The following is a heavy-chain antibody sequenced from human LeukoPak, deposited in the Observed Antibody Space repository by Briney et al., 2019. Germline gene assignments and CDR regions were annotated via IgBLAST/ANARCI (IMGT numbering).Heavy chain of an antibody. D-gene: IGHD1/OR15-1a*01. Sequence: PSETLSLTCTVSGDSISNSYWSWIRQPSGKGLEWIGYISYTGSTSYNPSLRSRVTLSVDSSKNQFSLKVTSVTAADTGVYYCARGPGTVGLSPWGQGTLVTVSS. CDR1: GDSISNSY. CDR3: ARGPGTVGLSP. V-gene: IGHV4-59*12. CDR2: ISYTGST. J-gene: IGHJ5*02.